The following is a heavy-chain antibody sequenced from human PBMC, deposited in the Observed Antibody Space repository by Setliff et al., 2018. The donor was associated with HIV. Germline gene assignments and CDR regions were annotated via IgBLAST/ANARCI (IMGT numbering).Heavy chain of an antibody. J-gene: IGHJ4*02. CDR1: GGSISSSRYY. CDR3: TIPASSLAPN. CDR2: IYFSGNT. Sequence: LSETLSLTCTVSGGSISSSRYYWGWIRQPPGKGLEWIASIYFSGNTYYNPSLQSRVIISVDTSNNQISLKLTSVTAADTAVYYCTIPASSLAPNWGRGTQVTVSS. V-gene: IGHV4-39*01.